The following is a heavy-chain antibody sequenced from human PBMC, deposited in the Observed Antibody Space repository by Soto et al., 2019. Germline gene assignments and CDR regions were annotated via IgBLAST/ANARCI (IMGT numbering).Heavy chain of an antibody. CDR3: ARDMYTYYDFWSGYYIPHY. Sequence: ASVKVSCKASGYTFTSYYMHWVRQAPGQGLEWMGIINPSGGSTSYAQKFQGRVTMTRDTSTSTVYMELSSLRSEDTAVYYCARDMYTYYDFWSGYYIPHYWGQGTLVTVSS. J-gene: IGHJ4*02. CDR2: INPSGGST. D-gene: IGHD3-3*01. V-gene: IGHV1-46*01. CDR1: GYTFTSYY.